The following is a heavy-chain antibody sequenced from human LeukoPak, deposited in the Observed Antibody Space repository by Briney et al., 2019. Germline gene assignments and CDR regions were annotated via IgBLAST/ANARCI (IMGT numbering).Heavy chain of an antibody. J-gene: IGHJ4*02. CDR2: ISYDGSNK. V-gene: IGHV3-30*04. CDR3: ARDRYYYGSGSLVAYFDY. D-gene: IGHD3-10*01. CDR1: GFTFSSHA. Sequence: GGSLRLSCAASGFTFSSHAMHWVRQAPGKGLEWVAVISYDGSNKYYADSVKGRFTISRDNSKNTLYLQMNSLRAEDTAVYYCARDRYYYGSGSLVAYFDYWGQGTLVTVSS.